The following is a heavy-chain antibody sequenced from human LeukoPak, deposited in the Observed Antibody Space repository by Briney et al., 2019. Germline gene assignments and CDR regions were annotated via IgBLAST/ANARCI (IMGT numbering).Heavy chain of an antibody. CDR3: AKSTTGSDGNYAVDY. Sequence: GGSLRLSCAGSGFTFSGYAMSWVRQAPGKGLEWVSAISGSGGSTYYADSVKGRLNVSRDNSKSTLYLQMNSLRAEDTAVYYCAKSTTGSDGNYAVDYWGQGTLVTVSS. J-gene: IGHJ4*02. CDR1: GFTFSGYA. D-gene: IGHD2-15*01. V-gene: IGHV3-23*01. CDR2: ISGSGGST.